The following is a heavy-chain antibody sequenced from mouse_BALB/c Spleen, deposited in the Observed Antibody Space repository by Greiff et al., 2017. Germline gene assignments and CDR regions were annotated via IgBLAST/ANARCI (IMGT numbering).Heavy chain of an antibody. V-gene: IGHV14-3*02. CDR1: GFNIKDTY. Sequence: VQLQQSGAELVKPGASVKLSCTASGFNIKDTYMHWVKQRPEQGLEWIGRIDPANGNTKYDPKFQGKATITADTSSNTAYLQLSSLTSEDTAVYYCARGGGTGYYFDYWGQGTTLTVSS. CDR3: ARGGGTGYYFDY. CDR2: IDPANGNT. J-gene: IGHJ2*01. D-gene: IGHD4-1*01.